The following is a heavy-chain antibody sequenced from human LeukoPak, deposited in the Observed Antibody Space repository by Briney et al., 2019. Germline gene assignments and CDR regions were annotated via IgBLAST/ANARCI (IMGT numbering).Heavy chain of an antibody. CDR3: ARDVVVVPAAIHYGMDV. V-gene: IGHV4-34*01. CDR1: GGSFSGYF. J-gene: IGHJ6*02. CDR2: INHSGRT. D-gene: IGHD2-2*01. Sequence: NPSETLSLTCAVYGGSFSGYFWGWIRKPPGKGLEWIGEINHSGRTYYNPSLQSRVTISVDTSKTQFSLNLSSVTAADTAVYYCARDVVVVPAAIHYGMDVWGQATTVTVSS.